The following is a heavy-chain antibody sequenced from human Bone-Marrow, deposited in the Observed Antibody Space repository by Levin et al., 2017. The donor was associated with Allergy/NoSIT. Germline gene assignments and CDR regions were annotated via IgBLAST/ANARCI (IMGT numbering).Heavy chain of an antibody. D-gene: IGHD1-26*01. J-gene: IGHJ6*02. CDR1: GYTFTGYY. V-gene: IGHV1-2*02. CDR3: ARNKGTRSYYYYYGMDV. Sequence: ASVKVSCKASGYTFTGYYMHWVRQAPGQGLEWMGWINPNSGGTNYAQKFQGRVTMTRDTSISTAYMELSRLRSDDTAVYYCARNKGTRSYYYYYGMDVWGQGTTVTVSS. CDR2: INPNSGGT.